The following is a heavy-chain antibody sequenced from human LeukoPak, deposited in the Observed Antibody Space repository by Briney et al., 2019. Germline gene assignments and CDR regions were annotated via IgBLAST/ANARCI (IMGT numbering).Heavy chain of an antibody. J-gene: IGHJ4*02. D-gene: IGHD3-22*01. CDR3: AYGSYYDSSGSLFDQ. CDR1: GFTFSSYW. Sequence: QSGGSLRLSCAASGFTFSSYWMSWVRQAPGKGLEWVANIKEDGSEKWYVGSVKGRFTISRDNAKNSLYLQMNSLRADDTAMYYCAYGSYYDSSGSLFDQWGQGTLVIVPS. V-gene: IGHV3-7*01. CDR2: IKEDGSEK.